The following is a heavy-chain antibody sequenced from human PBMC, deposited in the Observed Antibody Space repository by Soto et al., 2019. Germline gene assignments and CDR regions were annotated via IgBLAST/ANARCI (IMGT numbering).Heavy chain of an antibody. CDR1: GYTFSSHA. D-gene: IGHD3-3*01. J-gene: IGHJ4*01. V-gene: IGHV1-3*01. CDR2: INAGNGDT. CDR3: ARDGDRIAVFGVVYYVDY. Sequence: ASVKVSCKASGYTFSSHAIHWVRQAPGQRLEWMGWINAGNGDTKYSQKFQGRVAITRDTSASSAYMELSTLKSEDTAVYYCARDGDRIAVFGVVYYVDYGG.